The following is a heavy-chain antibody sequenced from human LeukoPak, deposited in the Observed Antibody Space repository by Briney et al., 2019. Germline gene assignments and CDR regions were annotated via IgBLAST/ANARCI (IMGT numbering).Heavy chain of an antibody. CDR3: AKNGQGNHRTDY. CDR1: GYTLTELS. V-gene: IGHV1-24*01. Sequence: ASVKVSCKVSGYTLTELSMHWVRQAPGKGLEWMGGFDPEDGETIYAQKFQGRVTMTEDTSTDTAYMELSSLRSEDTAVYYCAKNGQGNHRTDYWGQGTLVTVSA. J-gene: IGHJ4*02. CDR2: FDPEDGET. D-gene: IGHD1-14*01.